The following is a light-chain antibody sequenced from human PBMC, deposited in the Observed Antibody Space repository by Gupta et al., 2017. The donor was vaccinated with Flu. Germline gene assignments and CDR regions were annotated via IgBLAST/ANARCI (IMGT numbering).Light chain of an antibody. J-gene: IGKJ2*01. CDR3: QQYSDMFT. V-gene: IGKV1-5*03. Sequence: DLQMTQSPSTLSASVGDRVTITCRASRSISDWLAWYQQRPGKAPQVLISKASHLESGVPSRFSGSGSGTEFTLTISSLQPEDFATYYCQQYSDMFTFGQGTKLEIE. CDR2: KAS. CDR1: RSISDW.